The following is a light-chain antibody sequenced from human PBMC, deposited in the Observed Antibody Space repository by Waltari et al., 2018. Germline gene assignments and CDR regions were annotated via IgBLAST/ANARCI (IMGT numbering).Light chain of an antibody. J-gene: IGKJ1*01. CDR2: KAS. Sequence: DIQMTQSTSTLSASVVERVTSTCRASQSLSSWLAWYQQKPGKAPKLLNYKASSLESGVPSRFSGSGSGTEFTLTISSLQPDDFATYYCQQYNSYSPETFGQGTKVEIK. V-gene: IGKV1-5*03. CDR3: QQYNSYSPET. CDR1: QSLSSW.